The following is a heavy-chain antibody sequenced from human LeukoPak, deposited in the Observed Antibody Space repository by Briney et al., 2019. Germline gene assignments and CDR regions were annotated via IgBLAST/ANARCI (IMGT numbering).Heavy chain of an antibody. Sequence: GRSLRLSCAASGFTFNTFSLHWVRQAPGKGLEWVAVISYDGSNKYYADSVKGRFTISRDNSKNTLYLQMNSLRAEDTAVYYCARDWGVVVPTPYYFDYWGQGTLVTVSS. CDR1: GFTFNTFS. CDR3: ARDWGVVVPTPYYFDY. D-gene: IGHD3-22*01. V-gene: IGHV3-30-3*01. J-gene: IGHJ4*02. CDR2: ISYDGSNK.